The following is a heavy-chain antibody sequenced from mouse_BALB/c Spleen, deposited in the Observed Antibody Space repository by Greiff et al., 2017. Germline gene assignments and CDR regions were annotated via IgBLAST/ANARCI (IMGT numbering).Heavy chain of an antibody. CDR3: AKKRVDYGYVDY. CDR1: GYSITSDYA. D-gene: IGHD2-2*01. CDR2: ISYSGST. V-gene: IGHV3-2*02. J-gene: IGHJ2*01. Sequence: VQLKQSGPGLVKPSQSLSLTCTVTGYSITSDYAWHWIRQFPGNKLEWMGYISYSGSTSYNPSLKSRISITRDTSKNQFFLQLNSVTTEDTATYYCAKKRVDYGYVDYWGQGTTLTVSS.